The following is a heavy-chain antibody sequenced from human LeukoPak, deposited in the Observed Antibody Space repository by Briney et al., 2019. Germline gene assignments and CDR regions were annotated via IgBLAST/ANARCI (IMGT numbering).Heavy chain of an antibody. CDR2: IRYDGSNK. D-gene: IGHD3-22*01. J-gene: IGHJ1*01. Sequence: GGSLRLSSAASGFTFSSYGIHWVRQAPGKGLEWGAFIRYDGSNKYYADSVKGRFTISRDNSKNTLSLQMNSLRAEDVALYYCAKDSIPYYYDSSGYSSYFQHWGQGTLVTASS. CDR1: GFTFSSYG. V-gene: IGHV3-30*02. CDR3: AKDSIPYYYDSSGYSSYFQH.